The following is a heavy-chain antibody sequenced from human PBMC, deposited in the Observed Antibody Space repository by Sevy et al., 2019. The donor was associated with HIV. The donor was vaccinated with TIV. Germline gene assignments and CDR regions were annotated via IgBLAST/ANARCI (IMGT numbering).Heavy chain of an antibody. V-gene: IGHV3-49*04. J-gene: IGHJ4*02. CDR1: GFTFGDYC. Sequence: GGSLRLSCTASGFTFGDYCMSWVRQAPGKGLEWVAFLKSDVYGGTVDHAASVRGRFVISRDDSKTIAYLQMNDLKTADTGVYYCTRWKAAQSIFDYWGQGDLVTVSS. CDR2: LKSDVYGGTV. D-gene: IGHD6-13*01. CDR3: TRWKAAQSIFDY.